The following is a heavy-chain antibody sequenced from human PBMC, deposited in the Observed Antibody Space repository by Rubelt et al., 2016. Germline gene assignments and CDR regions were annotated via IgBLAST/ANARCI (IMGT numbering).Heavy chain of an antibody. CDR2: ISRSSSYI. D-gene: IGHD6-19*01. Sequence: EVQLVESGGGLVQPGGSLRLSCAASGFTFSEFWMHWVRQAPGKGLVWVSSISRSSSYIYYADSVKGRFTISRDSAKNSLYLQMNSLRAEATAFYYCVRVYPSGPWRLDNWGQGTLVTVSS. J-gene: IGHJ4*02. CDR1: GFTFSEFW. CDR3: VRVYPSGPWRLDN. V-gene: IGHV3-21*04.